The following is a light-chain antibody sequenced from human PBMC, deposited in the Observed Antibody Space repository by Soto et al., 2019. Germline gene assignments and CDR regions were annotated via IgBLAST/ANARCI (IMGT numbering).Light chain of an antibody. CDR2: GAS. V-gene: IGKV3-15*01. J-gene: IGKJ5*01. CDR1: QSIRSN. CDR3: QQYENWPSIT. Sequence: EIVMTQSPATLSVSPGERATLSCRVSQSIRSNLAWYQQKPGQAPRLLISGASTRAFGIPVRFSGSGSGTEFTLTISSLQSEDFAVYYCQQYENWPSITFGQGTRLEI.